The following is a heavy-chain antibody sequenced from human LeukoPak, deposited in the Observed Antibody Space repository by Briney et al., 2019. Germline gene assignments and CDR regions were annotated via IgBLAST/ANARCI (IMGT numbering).Heavy chain of an antibody. CDR1: GFTFSSYS. V-gene: IGHV3-21*01. CDR2: ISSSSSYI. D-gene: IGHD6-13*01. Sequence: GGSLRLSCAASGFTFSSYSMNWVRQAPGKGLEWVSSISSSSSYIYYADSVKGRFTISRDNAKNSLYLQMNSLRAEDTAVYYCARGEYSSSWYLAFDIWGQGTMVTVSS. CDR3: ARGEYSSSWYLAFDI. J-gene: IGHJ3*02.